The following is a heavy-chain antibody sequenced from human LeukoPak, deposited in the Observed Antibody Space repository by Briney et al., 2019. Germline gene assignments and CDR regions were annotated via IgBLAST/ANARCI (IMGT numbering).Heavy chain of an antibody. CDR1: GYTLTQLS. J-gene: IGHJ6*02. V-gene: IGHV1-24*01. Sequence: GASVKVSCKVSGYTLTQLSMHWVRQSPGKGRGWMGGFDPEDGETIYAQKFQGRVTMTEDTSTDTDYMELSSLRSEDTAVYYCATGGTYYYYGMDVWGLGTTVTVSS. D-gene: IGHD3-16*01. CDR2: FDPEDGET. CDR3: ATGGTYYYYGMDV.